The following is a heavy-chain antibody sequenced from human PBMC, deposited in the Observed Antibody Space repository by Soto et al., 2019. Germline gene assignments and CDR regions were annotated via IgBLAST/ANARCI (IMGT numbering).Heavy chain of an antibody. Sequence: SLKVSCKASGFTFSNSAVQWVRQARGQRLEWIGWIVVGSGNTKYAQKFQERVTITRDMSTSTAYMELSSLRFEDTAVYFCAAPGGGSSAFDIWG. D-gene: IGHD3-16*01. V-gene: IGHV1-58*01. CDR1: GFTFSNSA. CDR3: AAPGGGSSAFDI. CDR2: IVVGSGNT. J-gene: IGHJ3*02.